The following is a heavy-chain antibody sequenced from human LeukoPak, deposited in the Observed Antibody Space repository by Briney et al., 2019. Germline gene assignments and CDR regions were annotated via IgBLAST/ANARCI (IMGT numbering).Heavy chain of an antibody. CDR2: IYTSGST. CDR1: GGSISSGSYY. CDR3: AREESSGWYQGAFDI. D-gene: IGHD6-19*01. V-gene: IGHV4-61*02. J-gene: IGHJ3*02. Sequence: SETLSLTCTVSGGSISSGSYYWSWIRQPAGKGLEWIGRIYTSGSTNYNPSLKSRVTISVDTSKNQFSLKLSSVTAADTAVYYCAREESSGWYQGAFDIWGQGTMVTVSS.